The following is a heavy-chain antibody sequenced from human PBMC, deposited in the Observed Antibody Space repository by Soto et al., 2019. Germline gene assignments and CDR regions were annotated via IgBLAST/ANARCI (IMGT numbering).Heavy chain of an antibody. V-gene: IGHV4-31*03. J-gene: IGHJ5*02. CDR2: IYYSGST. CDR3: AREPTTTVTNWFDP. Sequence: SETLSLTCTVSGGSISSGGYYWSWIRQHPGKGLEWIGYIYYSGSTYYNPSLKSRVTISVDTSKNQFSLKLSSVTAADTAVYYCAREPTTTVTNWFDPWGQGTLVTVSS. CDR1: GGSISSGGYY. D-gene: IGHD4-4*01.